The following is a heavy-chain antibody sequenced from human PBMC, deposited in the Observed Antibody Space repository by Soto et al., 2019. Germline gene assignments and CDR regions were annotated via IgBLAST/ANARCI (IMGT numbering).Heavy chain of an antibody. D-gene: IGHD3-10*01. Sequence: EVQLLESGGGLVQPGGSLRLSCAVSGFTFSRSAMSWVRQAPGRGLEWVSIISNSGATTYYADSVEGRFTISRDYSKNTLHLQMNSLGAEDTAVYYCAKMAYFGDPPGGDSWGQGTLVTVSS. CDR3: AKMAYFGDPPGGDS. CDR2: ISNSGATT. V-gene: IGHV3-23*01. J-gene: IGHJ5*01. CDR1: GFTFSRSA.